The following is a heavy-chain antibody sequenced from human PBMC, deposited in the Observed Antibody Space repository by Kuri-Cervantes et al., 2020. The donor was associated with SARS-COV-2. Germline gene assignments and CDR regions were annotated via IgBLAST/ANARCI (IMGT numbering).Heavy chain of an antibody. Sequence: ASVKVSCKASGYTFTSYYMHWVRQAPGQGLEWMGIINPSGGSTSYAQKFQGRVTMTRDTSTSTVYMELSSLRSEDTAVYYCARADVVVVVGAGGAFDIWGQGTMVTVSS. CDR1: GYTFTSYY. CDR2: INPSGGST. J-gene: IGHJ3*02. V-gene: IGHV1-46*01. CDR3: ARADVVVVVGAGGAFDI. D-gene: IGHD2-15*01.